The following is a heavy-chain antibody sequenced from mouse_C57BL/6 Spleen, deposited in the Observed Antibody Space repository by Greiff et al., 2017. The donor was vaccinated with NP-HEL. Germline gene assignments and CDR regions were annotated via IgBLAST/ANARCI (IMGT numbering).Heavy chain of an antibody. J-gene: IGHJ2*01. D-gene: IGHD1-1*02. CDR1: GYTFTSYW. Sequence: QVQLQQPGAELVKPGASVKLSCKASGYTFTSYWMHWVKQRPGQGLEWIGMIHPNSGSANYNEKFKSKATLTVDKSSSTAHMQLCSLTSEDSAVYYCARWGWPRDYWGQGTTLTVSS. CDR2: IHPNSGSA. CDR3: ARWGWPRDY. V-gene: IGHV1-64*01.